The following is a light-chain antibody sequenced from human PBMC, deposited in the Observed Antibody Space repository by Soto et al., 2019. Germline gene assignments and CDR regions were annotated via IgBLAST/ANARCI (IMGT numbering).Light chain of an antibody. CDR3: AAWDDSLHGPV. CDR1: RSNIGSNT. J-gene: IGLJ3*02. CDR2: SNN. V-gene: IGLV1-44*01. Sequence: QLVLIQAPSASGTPGQRVTISCSGSRSNIGSNTVNWYQQVPGTAPRLLIYSNNQRPSGVPDRFSGSQSGTAASLAISGLQSEDGADYYCAAWDDSLHGPVFGGGTKLTVL.